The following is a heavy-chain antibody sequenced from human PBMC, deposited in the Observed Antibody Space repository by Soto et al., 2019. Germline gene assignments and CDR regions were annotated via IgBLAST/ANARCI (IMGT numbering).Heavy chain of an antibody. CDR2: ISWNSGSI. CDR1: GFTFDDYA. D-gene: IGHD3-16*02. Sequence: PGGSLRLSCAASGFTFDDYAMHWVRQAPGKGPEWVSGISWNSGSIGYADSVKGRFTISRDNAKNSLYLQMNSLRAEDTALYYCAKVMGTIGFGELSLQIDYWGQGSLVTVSS. V-gene: IGHV3-9*01. CDR3: AKVMGTIGFGELSLQIDY. J-gene: IGHJ4*02.